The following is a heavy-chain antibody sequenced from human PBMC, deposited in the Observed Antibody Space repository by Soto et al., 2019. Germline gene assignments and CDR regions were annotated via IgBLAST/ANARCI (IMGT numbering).Heavy chain of an antibody. J-gene: IGHJ5*02. Sequence: GGSLRLSCAASGFPFSAFAMNWVRHAPGKGLEWVSGIGGSGASIYYADSVKGRFTISRDNSKNTVYLQMNNLRPEDTAVYYCARSGRPLRWFDPWGQGTLVTVSS. V-gene: IGHV3-23*01. CDR3: ARSGRPLRWFDP. CDR1: GFPFSAFA. CDR2: IGGSGASI.